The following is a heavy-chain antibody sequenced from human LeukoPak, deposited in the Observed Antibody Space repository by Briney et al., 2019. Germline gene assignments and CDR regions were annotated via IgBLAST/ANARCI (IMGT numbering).Heavy chain of an antibody. V-gene: IGHV4-34*01. CDR1: GGSFSGYY. J-gene: IGHJ4*02. CDR2: INHSGST. CDR3: ARGSTWGCGGDCYNLDY. Sequence: SETLSLTCAVYGGSFSGYYWSWIRQPPGKGLEWMGEINHSGSTNYNPSLKSRVTISVDTSKNQFSLKLSSVTAADTAVYYCARGSTWGCGGDCYNLDYWGQGTLVTVSS. D-gene: IGHD2-21*02.